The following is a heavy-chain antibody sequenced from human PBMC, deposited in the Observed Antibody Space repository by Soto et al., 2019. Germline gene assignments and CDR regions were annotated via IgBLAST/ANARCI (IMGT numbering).Heavy chain of an antibody. CDR2: ISCDWIFI. CDR3: ARGGLAWGDDAFDI. Sequence: CLRLPCAPSGLSFCSYTMHEVPQAPGKGQEWEALISCDWIFIRYADSAKCRFTISRDNSQNTLFPQLYSLRLEDTPIYYCARGGLAWGDDAFDIWGQGTMVAISS. V-gene: IGHV3-30-3*01. J-gene: IGHJ3*02. CDR1: GLSFCSYT. D-gene: IGHD3-16*01.